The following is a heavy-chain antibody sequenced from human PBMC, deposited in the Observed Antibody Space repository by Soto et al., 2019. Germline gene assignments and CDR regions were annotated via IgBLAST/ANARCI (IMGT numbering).Heavy chain of an antibody. CDR2: ISYDGSNK. Sequence: PGGSLRLSCAASGFTFSSYGMHWVRQAPGKGLEWVAVISYDGSNKYYADSVKGRFTISRDNSKNTLYLQMNSLRAEDTAVYYCAKDLIAAAGTLNWFDPWGQGTLVTVSS. J-gene: IGHJ5*02. V-gene: IGHV3-30*18. CDR3: AKDLIAAAGTLNWFDP. D-gene: IGHD6-13*01. CDR1: GFTFSSYG.